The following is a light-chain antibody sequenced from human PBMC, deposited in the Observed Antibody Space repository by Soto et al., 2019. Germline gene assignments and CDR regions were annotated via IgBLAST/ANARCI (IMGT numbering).Light chain of an antibody. J-gene: IGKJ3*01. CDR3: QQGTT. Sequence: EIVLTQSPGTLSLSPGERATLSCWASQSVSSSYLAWYQQKPGQAPRLLIYGASRRATGIPDRFSGSGSATDFTLTISRLEPEDFAVYYCQQGTTFGPGTNVDVK. V-gene: IGKV3-20*01. CDR2: GAS. CDR1: QSVSSSY.